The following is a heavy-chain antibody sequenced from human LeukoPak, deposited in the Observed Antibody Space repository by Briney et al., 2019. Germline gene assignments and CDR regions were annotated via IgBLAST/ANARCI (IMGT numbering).Heavy chain of an antibody. CDR3: ARDSDYGSGSYYNNWFDP. Sequence: SVKVSCKASGGTFISYAISWVRQAPGQGLEWMGGIIPIFGTANYAQKFQGRVTTTADESTSTAYMELSSLRSEDTAVYYCARDSDYGSGSYYNNWFDPWGQGTLVTVSS. V-gene: IGHV1-69*13. D-gene: IGHD3-10*01. CDR2: IIPIFGTA. J-gene: IGHJ5*02. CDR1: GGTFISYA.